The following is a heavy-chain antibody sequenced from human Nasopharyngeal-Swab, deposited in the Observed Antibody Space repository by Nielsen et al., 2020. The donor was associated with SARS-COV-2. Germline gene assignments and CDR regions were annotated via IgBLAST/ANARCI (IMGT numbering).Heavy chain of an antibody. V-gene: IGHV3-30*03. Sequence: GGSLRLSCTASGFIFSNYGMHWVRQAPGKGLEWVAVISYDGINKYNADSVKGRFTISRDNAKNSLYLQMNSLRAEDTAVYYCARDGAAVAGGLDYWGQGTLVTVSS. CDR2: ISYDGINK. CDR3: ARDGAAVAGGLDY. J-gene: IGHJ4*02. D-gene: IGHD6-19*01. CDR1: GFIFSNYG.